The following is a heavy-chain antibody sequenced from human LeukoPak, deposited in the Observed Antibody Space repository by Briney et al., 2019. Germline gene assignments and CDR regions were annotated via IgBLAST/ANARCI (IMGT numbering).Heavy chain of an antibody. V-gene: IGHV4-39*07. CDR2: IYYSGST. J-gene: IGHJ5*02. Sequence: SETLSLTCTVSGGSISSSSYYWGWIRQPPGKGLEWIGSIYYSGSTYYNPSLKSRVTISVDTSKNQFSLKLSSVTAADTAVYYCAGDPPFDPWGQGTLVTVSS. CDR1: GGSISSSSYY. CDR3: AGDPPFDP.